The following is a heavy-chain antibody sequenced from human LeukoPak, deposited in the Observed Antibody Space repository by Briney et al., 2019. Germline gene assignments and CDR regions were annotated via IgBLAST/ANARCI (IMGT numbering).Heavy chain of an antibody. D-gene: IGHD4-23*01. CDR1: GFIFSDSA. CDR3: ARAGEATVEY. J-gene: IGHJ4*02. V-gene: IGHV3-53*01. CDR2: IYSGGST. Sequence: GGSLRLSCAASGFIFSDSAMHWVRQAPGKGLEWVSVIYSGGSTYYADSVKGRFTISRDNSKNTLYLQMNSLRAEDTAVYYCARAGEATVEYWGQGTLVTVSS.